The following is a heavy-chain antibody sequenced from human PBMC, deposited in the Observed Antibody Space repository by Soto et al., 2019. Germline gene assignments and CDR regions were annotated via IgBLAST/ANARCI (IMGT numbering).Heavy chain of an antibody. V-gene: IGHV3-23*01. Sequence: GSLRLSCAASGFTFSSYAMSWVRQAPGKGLEWVSAISGSGGSTYYADSVKGRFTISRDNSKNTLYLQMNSLRAEDTAVYYCAKDREPWIQLWLFDYWGQGTLVTVSS. CDR3: AKDREPWIQLWLFDY. CDR1: GFTFSSYA. CDR2: ISGSGGST. D-gene: IGHD5-18*01. J-gene: IGHJ4*02.